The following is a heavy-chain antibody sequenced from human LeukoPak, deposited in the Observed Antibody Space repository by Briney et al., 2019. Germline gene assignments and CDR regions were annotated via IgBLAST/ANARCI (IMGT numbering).Heavy chain of an antibody. Sequence: HTGGSLRLSCAASGFTFRNYAMAWVRQAPGKGLDWVSTVSDGGGATYHADSVKGRFTISRDNSRNTLYLQMNSLRVEDTAVYYCAKAIGQEIPSASRWYDPWGQGTLVTVSS. CDR1: GFTFRNYA. J-gene: IGHJ5*02. CDR2: VSDGGGAT. CDR3: AKAIGQEIPSASRWYDP. D-gene: IGHD2-2*01. V-gene: IGHV3-23*01.